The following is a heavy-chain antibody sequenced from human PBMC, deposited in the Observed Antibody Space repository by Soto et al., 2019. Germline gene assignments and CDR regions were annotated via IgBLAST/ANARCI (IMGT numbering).Heavy chain of an antibody. CDR1: GFTFSSYA. D-gene: IGHD6-19*01. CDR2: ISGSGGST. J-gene: IGHJ4*02. V-gene: IGHV3-23*01. CDR3: AKEPIAVSGTIDY. Sequence: EVQLLESGGGLVQPGGSLRLSSAASGFTFSSYAMSWVRQAPGKGLEWVSAISGSGGSTYYADSVKGRFTISRDNSKNTLYLQMNSLRAEYTAVYYCAKEPIAVSGTIDYWGQGTLVTVSS.